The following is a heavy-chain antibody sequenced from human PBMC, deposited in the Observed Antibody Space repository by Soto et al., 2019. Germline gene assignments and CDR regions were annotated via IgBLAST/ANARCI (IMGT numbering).Heavy chain of an antibody. CDR1: GGSISSSSYY. V-gene: IGHV4-39*01. J-gene: IGHJ4*02. CDR2: IYYSGST. CDR3: ARPSGYSGYDLHSGFVY. Sequence: QLQLQESGPGLVKPSETLSLTCTVSGGSISSSSYYWGWIRQPPGKGLEWIGSIYYSGSTYYNPSLKSRVTISVDTSKNQFSLKLSSVTAADTAVYYCARPSGYSGYDLHSGFVYWGQGTLVTVSS. D-gene: IGHD5-12*01.